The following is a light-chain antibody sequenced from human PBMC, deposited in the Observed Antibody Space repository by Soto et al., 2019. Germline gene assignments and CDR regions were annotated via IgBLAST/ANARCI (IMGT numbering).Light chain of an antibody. CDR2: DVS. CDR1: SSVVGGFDY. V-gene: IGLV2-11*01. J-gene: IGLJ1*01. CDR3: FSFTTTSTHV. Sequence: QSVLTQPRSVSGSPGQSVTISCTGTSSVVGGFDYVSWYQQLPGKAPKLMIYDVSQRPSGVPDRFSGSKSGNTASLTISGLQADDEAEYFCFSFTTTSTHVFGTGTKVTVL.